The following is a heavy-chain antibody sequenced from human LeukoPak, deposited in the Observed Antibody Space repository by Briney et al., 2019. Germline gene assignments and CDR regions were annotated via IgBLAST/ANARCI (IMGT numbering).Heavy chain of an antibody. CDR3: ARYYYDSSGLDY. Sequence: SETLSLTCTVSGGSISSSSYYWGWIRQPPGKGLEWIGYIYYSGSTNYNPSLKSRVTISVDTSKNQFSLKLSSVTAADTAVYYCARYYYDSSGLDYWGQGTLVTVSS. D-gene: IGHD3-22*01. J-gene: IGHJ4*02. V-gene: IGHV4-61*05. CDR2: IYYSGST. CDR1: GGSISSSSYY.